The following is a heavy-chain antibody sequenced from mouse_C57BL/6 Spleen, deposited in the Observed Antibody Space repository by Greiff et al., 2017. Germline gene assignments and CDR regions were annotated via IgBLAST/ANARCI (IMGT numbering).Heavy chain of an antibody. V-gene: IGHV1-64*01. J-gene: IGHJ1*03. CDR1: GYTFTSYW. CDR3: ARRIYYDYDGYWYFDV. D-gene: IGHD2-4*01. CDR2: IHPNSGST. Sequence: QVQLQQPGAELVKPGASVKLSCKASGYTFTSYWMHWVKQRPGQGLEWIGMIHPNSGSTNYNEKFKSKATLTVDKSSSTAYMQLSSLTSEDSAVYYCARRIYYDYDGYWYFDVWGTGTTVTVSS.